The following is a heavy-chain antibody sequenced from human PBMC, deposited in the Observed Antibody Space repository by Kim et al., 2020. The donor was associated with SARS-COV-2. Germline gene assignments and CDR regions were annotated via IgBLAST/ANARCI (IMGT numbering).Heavy chain of an antibody. V-gene: IGHV4-59*01. D-gene: IGHD1-26*01. Sequence: SETLSLTCTVSGGSISSYYWSWIRQPPGKGLEWIGYIYYSGSTNYNPSLKSRVTISVDTSKNQFSLKLSSVTAADTAVYYCARDRVRGGVYYWGQGTVVT. CDR2: IYYSGST. CDR3: ARDRVRGGVYY. CDR1: GGSISSYY. J-gene: IGHJ4*02.